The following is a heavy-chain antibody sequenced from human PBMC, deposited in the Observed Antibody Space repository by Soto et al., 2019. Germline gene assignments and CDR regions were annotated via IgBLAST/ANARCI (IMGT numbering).Heavy chain of an antibody. V-gene: IGHV1-18*04. Sequence: QVQLVQSGAEVKKPGASVKVSCKASGYTFTSYGISWVRQAPGQGLEWMGWISAYNGNTNYAQKLQGIVTMTTDTSTSTAYMELRSLRSDDTAVYYCARVPECRSTSCYRSCWFDPWGQGTLVTVSS. CDR1: GYTFTSYG. CDR3: ARVPECRSTSCYRSCWFDP. J-gene: IGHJ5*02. D-gene: IGHD2-2*02. CDR2: ISAYNGNT.